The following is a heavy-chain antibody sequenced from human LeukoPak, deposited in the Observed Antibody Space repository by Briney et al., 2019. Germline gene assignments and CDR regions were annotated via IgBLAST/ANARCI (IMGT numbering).Heavy chain of an antibody. J-gene: IGHJ4*02. CDR1: GYTFTSYD. CDR3: ATSDVGPAVDLDF. D-gene: IGHD2-15*01. CDR2: FDREHGET. V-gene: IGHV1-24*01. Sequence: ASVKVSCKASGYTFTSYDINWVRQATGKGLEWMGGFDREHGETVYAQNFQGRVIMTEDTSSGTTYMELSSLRFEDTAVYYCATSDVGPAVDLDFWGQGTLVTVSS.